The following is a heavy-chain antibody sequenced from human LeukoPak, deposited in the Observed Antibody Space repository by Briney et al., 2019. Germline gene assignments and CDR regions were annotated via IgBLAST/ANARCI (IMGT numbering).Heavy chain of an antibody. CDR2: IKEDGSEK. Sequence: PGGSLRLSCAASGFTFSSYWMSWVRQAPGKGLEWVANIKEDGSEKYYVDSVKGRFTISRDNAKNSLYLQMNSLRAEDTAVYYCARGGDVLRFLEWSGNNWFDPWGQGTLVTVSA. J-gene: IGHJ5*02. V-gene: IGHV3-7*04. CDR3: ARGGDVLRFLEWSGNNWFDP. CDR1: GFTFSSYW. D-gene: IGHD3-3*01.